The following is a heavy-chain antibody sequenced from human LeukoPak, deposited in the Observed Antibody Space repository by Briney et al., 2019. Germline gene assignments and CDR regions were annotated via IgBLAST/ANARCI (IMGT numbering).Heavy chain of an antibody. CDR1: GYTFTGYY. D-gene: IGHD6-13*01. CDR3: ARGIAAAGDEGFDY. V-gene: IGHV1-2*02. Sequence: ASVKVSCKASGYTFTGYYMHWVRQAPGQGLERMGWINPNSGGTNYAQKFQGRVTMTRDTSISTAYMELSRLRSDDTAVYYCARGIAAAGDEGFDYWGQGTLVTVSS. J-gene: IGHJ4*02. CDR2: INPNSGGT.